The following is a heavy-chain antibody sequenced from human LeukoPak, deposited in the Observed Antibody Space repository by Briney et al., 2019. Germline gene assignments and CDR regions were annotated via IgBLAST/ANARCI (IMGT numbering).Heavy chain of an antibody. D-gene: IGHD3-22*01. CDR2: IYYSGST. J-gene: IGHJ3*02. CDR1: GDSISSSSSY. V-gene: IGHV4-39*01. Sequence: SETLSLTCSVSGDSISSSSSYWGWIRQPPGKGLEWIGSIYYSGSTYYNTSLKSRVTISVDTSKNQFSLKLNSVTAADTAVYYCARRKHLHSSGYRRTFDIWGQGTMVTVSS. CDR3: ARRKHLHSSGYRRTFDI.